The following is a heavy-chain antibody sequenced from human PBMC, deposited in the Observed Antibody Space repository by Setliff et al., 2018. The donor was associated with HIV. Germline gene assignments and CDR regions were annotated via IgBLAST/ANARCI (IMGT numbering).Heavy chain of an antibody. CDR3: ARDPAPSSSASYFQH. D-gene: IGHD6-6*01. CDR1: GYTFASYS. Sequence: ASVKVSCKASGYTFASYSIYWVRQAPGQGLEWVGVINPSSGSTTYAQKFQGRVTMTRDTSTSTVYMELSSLRSEDTAVYYCARDPAPSSSASYFQHWGQGTPVTVSS. J-gene: IGHJ1*01. V-gene: IGHV1-46*01. CDR2: INPSSGST.